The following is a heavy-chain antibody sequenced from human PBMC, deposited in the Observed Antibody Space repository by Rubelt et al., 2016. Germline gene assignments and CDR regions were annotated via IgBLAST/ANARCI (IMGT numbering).Heavy chain of an antibody. CDR3: ARVDSGWLDY. CDR2: VSYDGSDK. D-gene: IGHD6-19*01. CDR1: GFTFSLYG. V-gene: IGHV3-30*03. J-gene: IGHJ4*02. Sequence: GRSLRLSCAASGFTFSLYGLHWVRQAPGTGLEWVAVVSYDGSDKYYADSVQDRFTISRDNSKNTVYLQMNNLRVDDTAVYYCARVDSGWLDYWGQGTLVTVSS.